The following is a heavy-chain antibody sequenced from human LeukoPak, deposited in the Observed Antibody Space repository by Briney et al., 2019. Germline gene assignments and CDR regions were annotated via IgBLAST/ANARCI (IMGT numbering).Heavy chain of an antibody. V-gene: IGHV4-31*03. CDR1: GGSISSGGYY. CDR3: ARARDYYDSSGYTPHAFDI. Sequence: SQTLSLTCTVSGGSISSGGYYWSWIRQHPGKGLEWIGYIYYSGSTYYNPSLKSRVTISVDTSKNLFSLKLSSVTAADTAVYYCARARDYYDSSGYTPHAFDIWGQGTMVTVSS. D-gene: IGHD3-22*01. J-gene: IGHJ3*02. CDR2: IYYSGST.